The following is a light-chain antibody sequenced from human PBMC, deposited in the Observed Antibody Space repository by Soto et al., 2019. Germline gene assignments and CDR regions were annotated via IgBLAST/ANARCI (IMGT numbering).Light chain of an antibody. CDR3: QQYNKYPWT. J-gene: IGKJ1*01. CDR1: HSFGDTY. CDR2: GAS. Sequence: IVLTQSPGTLSLSAGDRATLSCRASHSFGDTYLAWYQQKSGQAPRLLIYGASTRAAGIPDRFSGSGSGTDFTLTISRLEPEDFAVYYCQQYNKYPWTFGQGTKVEVK. V-gene: IGKV3-20*01.